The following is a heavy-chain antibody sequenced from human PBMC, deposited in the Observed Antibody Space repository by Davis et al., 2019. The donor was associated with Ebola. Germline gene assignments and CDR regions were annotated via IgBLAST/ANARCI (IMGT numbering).Heavy chain of an antibody. J-gene: IGHJ5*02. CDR2: ISSSSSYI. CDR3: ARDISVVVPAASWFDP. V-gene: IGHV3-21*01. D-gene: IGHD2-2*01. CDR1: GFTFSSYG. Sequence: PGGSLRLSCAASGFTFSSYGMHWVRQAPGKGLEWVSSISSSSSYIYYADSVKGRFTISRDNAKNSLYLQMNSLRAEDTAVYYCARDISVVVPAASWFDPWGQGTLVTVSS.